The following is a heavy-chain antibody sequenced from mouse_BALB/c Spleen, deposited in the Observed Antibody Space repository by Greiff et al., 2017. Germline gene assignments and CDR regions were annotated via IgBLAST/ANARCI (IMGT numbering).Heavy chain of an antibody. Sequence: EVQLQQSGPGLVKPSQSLSLTCSVTGYSITSGYYWNWIRQFPGNKLEWMGYISYDGSNNYNPSLKNRISITRDTSKNQFFLKLNSVTTEDTATYYCARGDYRYDYFDYWGQGTTLTVSS. CDR2: ISYDGSN. V-gene: IGHV3-6*02. CDR1: GYSITSGYY. J-gene: IGHJ2*01. CDR3: ARGDYRYDYFDY. D-gene: IGHD2-14*01.